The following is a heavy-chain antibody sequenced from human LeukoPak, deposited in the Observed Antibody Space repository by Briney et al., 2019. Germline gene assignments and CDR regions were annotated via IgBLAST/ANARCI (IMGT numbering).Heavy chain of an antibody. CDR2: ISGSGGIT. CDR1: GFTFSSYA. V-gene: IGHV3-23*01. CDR3: ARGNGFYANSFDY. D-gene: IGHD3-3*01. Sequence: GGSLRLSCAASGFTFSSYAMSWVRQAPGKGLEWVSAISGSGGITYYADSVKGRFTISRDNSKNTLYLQMNSLRAEDTAVYYCARGNGFYANSFDYWGQGTLVIVSS. J-gene: IGHJ4*02.